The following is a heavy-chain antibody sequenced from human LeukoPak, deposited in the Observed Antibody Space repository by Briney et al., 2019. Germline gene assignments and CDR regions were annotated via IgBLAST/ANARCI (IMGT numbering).Heavy chain of an antibody. Sequence: SETLSLTCTVSGGSINRGGSYWTWIRQHPGKGLEWIGSIYDSGSTYYNPSLESRVNISVDTSKNQFSLKLNSLTAADTAVYYCARDRSDSTTRYLDYWGQGTLVTVSS. D-gene: IGHD3-10*01. CDR3: ARDRSDSTTRYLDY. CDR1: GGSINRGGSY. CDR2: IYDSGST. V-gene: IGHV4-31*03. J-gene: IGHJ4*02.